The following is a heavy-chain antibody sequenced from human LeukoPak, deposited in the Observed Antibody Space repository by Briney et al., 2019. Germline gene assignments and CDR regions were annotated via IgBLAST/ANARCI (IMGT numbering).Heavy chain of an antibody. CDR2: ISTYRGNI. J-gene: IGHJ5*01. Sequence: VASVKVSCKASGYTFSSYGIGWVRQAPGQGLEWLGWISTYRGNINYAQKFQGRVTMTTDASTTTAYMELRSLRSDDTAVYYCARGSVIYCSSPSCYSWFDSWGQGTLVTVSS. CDR1: GYTFSSYG. V-gene: IGHV1-18*01. D-gene: IGHD2-2*01. CDR3: ARGSVIYCSSPSCYSWFDS.